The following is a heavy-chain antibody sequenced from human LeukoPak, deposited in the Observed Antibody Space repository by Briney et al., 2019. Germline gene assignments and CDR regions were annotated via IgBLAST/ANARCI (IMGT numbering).Heavy chain of an antibody. Sequence: GGSLRLSCAASGFTFSSFWMHWVRQAPGKGLVWVSRIKSDGSSTSYADSVKGRFTISRDNAKNTLYLQMNSLRAEGTAVYYCARDLDYGGYSNFEYWGQGTLVTVSS. D-gene: IGHD4-23*01. J-gene: IGHJ4*02. CDR2: IKSDGSST. CDR3: ARDLDYGGYSNFEY. V-gene: IGHV3-74*01. CDR1: GFTFSSFW.